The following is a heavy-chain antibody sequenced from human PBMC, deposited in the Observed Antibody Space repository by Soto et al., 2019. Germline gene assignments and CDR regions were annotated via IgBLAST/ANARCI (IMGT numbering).Heavy chain of an antibody. CDR3: ARDQERDFWSGYSYYYGMDV. CDR2: IIPIFGTA. J-gene: IGHJ6*02. Sequence: QVQLVQSGAEVKKPGSSVKVSCKASGGTFSGYAISWVRQAPGQGLEWMGGIIPIFGTANYAQKFQGRVTITADESTSTAYMELSSLRSEDTAVYYCARDQERDFWSGYSYYYGMDVWGQGTTVTVSS. V-gene: IGHV1-69*01. D-gene: IGHD3-3*01. CDR1: GGTFSGYA.